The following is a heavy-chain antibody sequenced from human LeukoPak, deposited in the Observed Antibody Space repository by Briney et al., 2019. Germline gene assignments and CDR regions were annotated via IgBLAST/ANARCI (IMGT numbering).Heavy chain of an antibody. CDR1: GGSISGYY. Sequence: SETLSFTCSVSGGSISGYYWSWVRQPPGKGLEWIGYIYYSGSTNYNPSLKSRVTISVDTSKNQFSLKLSSVTAADTAVYYCARQDSYDSSGYRHDAFDIWGQGTMVTVSS. D-gene: IGHD3-22*01. J-gene: IGHJ3*02. V-gene: IGHV4-59*08. CDR3: ARQDSYDSSGYRHDAFDI. CDR2: IYYSGST.